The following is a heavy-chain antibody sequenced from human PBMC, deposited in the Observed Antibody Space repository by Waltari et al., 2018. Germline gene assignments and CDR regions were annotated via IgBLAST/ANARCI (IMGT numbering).Heavy chain of an antibody. D-gene: IGHD3-3*01. CDR3: AREKPTSDDFWSGREYYVDY. CDR1: GFNVSRKY. CDR2: IYSCDTP. J-gene: IGHJ4*02. V-gene: IGHV3-66*02. Sequence: EVQLVESGGGLVKPGGSLRLSCAVSGFNVSRKYLGWVRQAPGKGLDWISVIYSCDTPYYADSVRGRFTLSRDNSKHTFFLQMDSLRVEDTAIYYCAREKPTSDDFWSGREYYVDYWGQGTLVTVSS.